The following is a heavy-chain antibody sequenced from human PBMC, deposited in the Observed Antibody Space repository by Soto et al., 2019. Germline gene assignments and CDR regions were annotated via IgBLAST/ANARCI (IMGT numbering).Heavy chain of an antibody. Sequence: GGSLRLSCAASGFTFSDYYMSWIRQAPGKGLEWVSYISSSSSYTNYADSVKGRFTISRDNAKNSLYLQMNSLRAEDTAVYYCATVRITMIGGSIGYGMDGWGKGTTVTVSS. J-gene: IGHJ6*04. D-gene: IGHD3-10*02. CDR2: ISSSSSYT. CDR3: ATVRITMIGGSIGYGMDG. CDR1: GFTFSDYY. V-gene: IGHV3-11*06.